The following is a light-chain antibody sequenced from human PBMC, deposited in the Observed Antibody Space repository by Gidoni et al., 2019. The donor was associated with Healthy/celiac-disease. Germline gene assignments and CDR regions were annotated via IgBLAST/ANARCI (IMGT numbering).Light chain of an antibody. CDR3: QAWDSSYVV. J-gene: IGLJ2*01. V-gene: IGLV3-1*01. CDR2: QDS. Sequence: SYELTQPPSVSVSPGQTASITCSGYKLGDKYACWYQQKPGQFPVLVIYQDSKRPSGIPERFSGSNSGNTATLTISGTQAMDEADYYCQAWDSSYVVFGGGTKLTVL. CDR1: KLGDKY.